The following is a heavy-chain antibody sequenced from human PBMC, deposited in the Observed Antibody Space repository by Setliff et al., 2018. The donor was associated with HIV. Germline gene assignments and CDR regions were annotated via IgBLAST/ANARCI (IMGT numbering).Heavy chain of an antibody. D-gene: IGHD3-16*02. CDR2: INHSGST. V-gene: IGHV4-34*01. J-gene: IGHJ6*03. CDR1: GGSFSGYY. Sequence: SETLSLTCAVYGGSFSGYYWSWIRQPPGKGLEWIGEINHSGSTNYNPSLKSRVTISIDTSKNQFSLKVSSVTAADTALYYCARGLPGTYRYSYYYYYMDVWDKGTTVTV. CDR3: ARGLPGTYRYSYYYYYMDV.